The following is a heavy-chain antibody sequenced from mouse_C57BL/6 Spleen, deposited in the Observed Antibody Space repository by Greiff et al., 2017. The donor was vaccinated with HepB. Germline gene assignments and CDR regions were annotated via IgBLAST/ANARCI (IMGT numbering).Heavy chain of an antibody. J-gene: IGHJ3*01. Sequence: EVQLQQSGPELVKPGASVKIPCKASGYTFTDYNMDWVKQSHGKSLEWIGDINPNNGGTIYNQKFKSKATLTVDKSSSTAYMELRSLTSEDTAVYYCARWDDGYYLFAYWGQGTLVTVSA. CDR1: GYTFTDYN. CDR2: INPNNGGT. D-gene: IGHD2-3*01. V-gene: IGHV1-18*01. CDR3: ARWDDGYYLFAY.